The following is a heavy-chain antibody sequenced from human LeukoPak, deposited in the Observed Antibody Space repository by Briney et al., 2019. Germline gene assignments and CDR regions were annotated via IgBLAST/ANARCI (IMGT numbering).Heavy chain of an antibody. Sequence: ASVKVSCKASGYTFTGYYMHWVRQAPGQGLEWMGWINPNSGGTNYAQEFQGRVTITRDTSISTAYMELSRLRSDDTAVYCCARVHYYGSGSYYKKGGYYYYMDVWGKGTTVTVSS. V-gene: IGHV1-2*02. CDR2: INPNSGGT. CDR1: GYTFTGYY. CDR3: ARVHYYGSGSYYKKGGYYYYMDV. J-gene: IGHJ6*03. D-gene: IGHD3-10*01.